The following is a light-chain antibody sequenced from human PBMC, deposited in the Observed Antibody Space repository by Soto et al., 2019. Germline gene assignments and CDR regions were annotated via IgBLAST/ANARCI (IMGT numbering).Light chain of an antibody. J-gene: IGKJ1*01. CDR2: GAS. V-gene: IGKV3-15*01. Sequence: EVVMTQSPATLSVSPEERATLSCRASQSIRSNLAWYQQKPGQAPTLLIYGASTRASGIPTRFSGSGSGTEFTLTINSLQSDDFAVYYCHQYNNWPPWTFGQGTKVDIK. CDR1: QSIRSN. CDR3: HQYNNWPPWT.